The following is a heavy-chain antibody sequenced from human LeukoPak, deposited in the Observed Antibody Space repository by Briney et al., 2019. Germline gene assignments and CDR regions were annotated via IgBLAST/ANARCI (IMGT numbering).Heavy chain of an antibody. J-gene: IGHJ3*02. CDR2: ISGYNCNT. D-gene: IGHD5-12*01. CDR3: ARATKWIYAFDI. CDR1: GYTLTSHG. Sequence: ASVKVSCKASGYTLTSHGITWVRQAPGQGVEWMGWISGYNCNTNYAQNFQGRVTMTTDTSTSTAYMELGSLRSDDTAVYYCARATKWIYAFDIWGQGTIVTVSS. V-gene: IGHV1-18*01.